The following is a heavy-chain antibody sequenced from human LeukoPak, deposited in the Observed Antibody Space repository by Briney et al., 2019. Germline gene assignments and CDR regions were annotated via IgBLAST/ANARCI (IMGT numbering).Heavy chain of an antibody. CDR3: AELGITMIGGV. V-gene: IGHV3-43D*03. D-gene: IGHD3-10*02. J-gene: IGHJ6*04. Sequence: HAGGSLRLSCAASGFTFDDYAMHWVRHVPGKGLEWVSLLSWDGADTYYADSVKGRFTISRDNSKNSLYLQMNSLRAEDTAVYYCAELGITMIGGVWGKGTTVTISS. CDR1: GFTFDDYA. CDR2: LSWDGADT.